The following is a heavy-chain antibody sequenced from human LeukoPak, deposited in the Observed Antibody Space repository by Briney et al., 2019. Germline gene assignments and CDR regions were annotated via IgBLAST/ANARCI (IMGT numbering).Heavy chain of an antibody. D-gene: IGHD2-8*01. Sequence: SETLSLTCTVSGSSISSSSYYWGWIRQPPGKGLEWIGEINHSGSTNYNPSLKSRVTISVDTSKNQFSLKLSSVTAADTAVYYCASARILYRKKGMDVWGKGTTVTVSS. CDR3: ASARILYRKKGMDV. CDR2: INHSGST. CDR1: GSSISSSSYY. J-gene: IGHJ6*04. V-gene: IGHV4-39*07.